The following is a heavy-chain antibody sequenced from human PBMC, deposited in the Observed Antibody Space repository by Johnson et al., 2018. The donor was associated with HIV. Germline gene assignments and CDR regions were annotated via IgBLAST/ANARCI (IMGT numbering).Heavy chain of an antibody. J-gene: IGHJ3*02. D-gene: IGHD3-3*01. CDR3: AKGLAAFFAFDI. Sequence: VQLVESGGGLVQPGRSLRLSCAASGFTFDDYGMHWVRQAPGKGLEWVSGVSWNSVRIGYADSVKGRFTISRDNSKNTLYLQMNSLRAEDTAVYYCAKGLAAFFAFDIWGQGTMVTVSS. V-gene: IGHV3-9*01. CDR1: GFTFDDYG. CDR2: VSWNSVRI.